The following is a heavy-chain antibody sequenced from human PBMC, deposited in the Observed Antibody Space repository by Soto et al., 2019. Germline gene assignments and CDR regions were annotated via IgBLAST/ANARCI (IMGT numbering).Heavy chain of an antibody. D-gene: IGHD1-26*01. Sequence: PSETLSLTCSVSGASTVSHYHWTWIRQPPGKGLEWMGYIFNSGTTFYTPSPTSRLSISMDTSGNHFSLELRSVTAADTAVYYCALALGPTTGLDYWGQGTLVTVSS. CDR1: GASTVSHYH. CDR2: IFNSGTT. CDR3: ALALGPTTGLDY. J-gene: IGHJ4*02. V-gene: IGHV4-31*02.